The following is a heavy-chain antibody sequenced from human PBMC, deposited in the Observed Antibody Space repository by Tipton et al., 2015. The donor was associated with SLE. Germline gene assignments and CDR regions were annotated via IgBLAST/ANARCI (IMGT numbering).Heavy chain of an antibody. J-gene: IGHJ4*02. CDR3: ARGLGAVTGTENDY. D-gene: IGHD1-7*01. CDR2: IIPIFGTA. V-gene: IGHV1-69*01. CDR1: GYSFTSYW. Sequence: VQLVQSGAEVKKPGESLRISCKGSGYSFTSYWISWVRQAPGQGLEWMGGIIPIFGTANYAQKFQGRVTITADESTSTAYMELSSLRSEDTAVYYCARGLGAVTGTENDYWGQGTLATVSS.